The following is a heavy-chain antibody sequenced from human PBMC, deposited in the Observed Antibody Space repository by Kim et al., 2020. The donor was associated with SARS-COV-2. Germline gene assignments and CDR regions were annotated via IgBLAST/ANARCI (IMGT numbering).Heavy chain of an antibody. CDR1: GFTFSGSYW. Sequence: GGSLRLSCAASGFTFSGSYWMHWVRQVPGKGLVWVSRINSDGSSISYADSVRGRFTISRDNAKNTLYLQMNSLRAEDTAVYYCVRTSGVSFDYWGQGNLV. V-gene: IGHV3-74*01. CDR3: VRTSGVSFDY. D-gene: IGHD2-8*01. J-gene: IGHJ4*02. CDR2: INSDGSSI.